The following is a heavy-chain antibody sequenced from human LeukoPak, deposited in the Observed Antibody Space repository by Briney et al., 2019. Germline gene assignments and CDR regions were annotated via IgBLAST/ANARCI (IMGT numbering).Heavy chain of an antibody. CDR1: GGSISSGGYY. V-gene: IGHV4-31*03. CDR2: IYYSGST. J-gene: IGHJ3*02. CDR3: ARGRRPSSGYYSVGDAFDI. D-gene: IGHD3-22*01. Sequence: SQTLSLTCTVSGGSISSGGYYWSWIRQHTGKGLEWIGYIYYSGSTYYNPSLKSRVTISVDTSKNQFSLKLSSVTAADTAVYYCARGRRPSSGYYSVGDAFDIWGQRTMVTVSS.